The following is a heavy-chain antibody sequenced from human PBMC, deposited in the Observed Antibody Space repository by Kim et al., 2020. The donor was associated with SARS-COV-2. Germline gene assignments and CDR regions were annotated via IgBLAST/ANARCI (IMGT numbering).Heavy chain of an antibody. Sequence: GGSLRLSCAASGFTFSIYSMNWVRQTPGKGLEWISYMNTRRNSIYYTDSVKGRFTISRDNAKNSLYLQMNSLRDDDTAVYYCVRDENWAFDQWGQGTLVTVSS. CDR2: MNTRRNSI. J-gene: IGHJ4*02. CDR1: GFTFSIYS. D-gene: IGHD3-16*01. CDR3: VRDENWAFDQ. V-gene: IGHV3-48*02.